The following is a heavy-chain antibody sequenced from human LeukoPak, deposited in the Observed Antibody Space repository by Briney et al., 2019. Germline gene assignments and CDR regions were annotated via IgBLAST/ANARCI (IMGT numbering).Heavy chain of an antibody. D-gene: IGHD4-11*01. V-gene: IGHV1-18*01. CDR1: GYTFTSYG. CDR3: ARPAPLTTTVTGAIDY. CDR2: ISAYNGNT. J-gene: IGHJ4*02. Sequence: ASVKVSCKASGYTFTSYGISWVRQAPGQGLEWMGWISAYNGNTNYAQKLQGRVTMTTDTSTSTAYMELRSLRSDDTAVYYCARPAPLTTTVTGAIDYWGQGTLVTVSS.